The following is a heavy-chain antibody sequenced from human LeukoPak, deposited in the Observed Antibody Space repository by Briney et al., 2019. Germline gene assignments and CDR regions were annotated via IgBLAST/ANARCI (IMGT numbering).Heavy chain of an antibody. J-gene: IGHJ4*02. CDR3: ARDQVELCSSGSCYVIDN. CDR2: MSYDGSNK. D-gene: IGHD2-15*01. Sequence: GGPLRLSCAASGFTFDIYAMDWVRQAPGKGLGWVAVMSYDGSNKYYADSVKGRFTISRDNSRNTLHLQMSSLRVADTAVYYCARDQVELCSSGSCYVIDNWGPGTLAAVSS. CDR1: GFTFDIYA. V-gene: IGHV3-30*04.